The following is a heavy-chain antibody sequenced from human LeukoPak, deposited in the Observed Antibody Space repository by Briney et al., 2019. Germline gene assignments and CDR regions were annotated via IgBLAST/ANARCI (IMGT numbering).Heavy chain of an antibody. D-gene: IGHD6-13*01. CDR3: ATVGIAAM. J-gene: IGHJ4*02. V-gene: IGHV4-31*03. CDR2: IYYSGST. CDR1: GCSISSGGYY. Sequence: SGTLSLTCTVSGCSISSGGYYWSWIRQHPGKGLEGIGYIYYSGSTYYNPSLKSRVTISVDTSKNQCSLKLSSVTAVDTAVYYCATVGIAAMWGQGTLVTVSS.